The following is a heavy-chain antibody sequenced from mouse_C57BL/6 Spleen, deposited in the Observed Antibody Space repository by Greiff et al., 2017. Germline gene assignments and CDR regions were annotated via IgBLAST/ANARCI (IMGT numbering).Heavy chain of an antibody. CDR2: ISYDGSN. CDR1: GYSITSGYY. Sequence: ESGPCLVKPSQSLSLTCSLTGYSITSGYYWNWIRQFPGNKLEWMGYISYDGSNNYNPSLKNRISITRDTSKNQLFLKLNSVTTEDTATYYCARDGITAVVAHYAMDYWGQGASVTVSS. CDR3: ARDGITAVVAHYAMDY. V-gene: IGHV3-6*01. D-gene: IGHD1-1*01. J-gene: IGHJ4*01.